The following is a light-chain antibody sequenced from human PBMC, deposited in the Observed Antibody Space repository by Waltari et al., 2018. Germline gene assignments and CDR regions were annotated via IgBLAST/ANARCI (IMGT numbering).Light chain of an antibody. Sequence: EIVLTQSPGTLSLPPGERATLSCRASQSVSRFLAWYQQKPGQAPRLLIYEASSRATDIPDRFSGSWSGTDFSLTISRLEPEDFAVYYCQKYGTLPATFGQGTKVEIK. CDR2: EAS. J-gene: IGKJ1*01. CDR3: QKYGTLPAT. CDR1: QSVSRF. V-gene: IGKV3-20*01.